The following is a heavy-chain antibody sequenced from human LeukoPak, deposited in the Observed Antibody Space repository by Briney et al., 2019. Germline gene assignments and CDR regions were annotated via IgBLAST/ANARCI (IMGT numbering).Heavy chain of an antibody. CDR2: IDPNSGGT. CDR3: ARGRGTTMVRGVITNYFDL. V-gene: IGHV1-2*02. J-gene: IGHJ2*01. Sequence: ASVKVSCKASGYTSTAHYIRWVRQAPGQGLEWMGWIDPNSGGTNYAQKFLGSVTMTGDTSINTAFMELSRLRSDDTAIYYCARGRGTTMVRGVITNYFDLWGRGSLDTVSS. CDR1: GYTSTAHY. D-gene: IGHD3-10*01.